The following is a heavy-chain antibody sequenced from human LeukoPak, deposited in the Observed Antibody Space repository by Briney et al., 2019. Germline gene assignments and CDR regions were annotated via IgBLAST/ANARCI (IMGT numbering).Heavy chain of an antibody. CDR2: IYSGGST. J-gene: IGHJ3*02. D-gene: IGHD6-19*01. V-gene: IGHV3-53*04. CDR3: ARGDSSGWYGPDAFDI. Sequence: PGGSLRLSCAASGFTVSSNYMSWVRQAPGKGLGWVSVIYSGGSTYYADSVKGRFTISRHNSKNTLYLQMNSLRAEDTAVYYCARGDSSGWYGPDAFDIWGQGTMVTVSS. CDR1: GFTVSSNY.